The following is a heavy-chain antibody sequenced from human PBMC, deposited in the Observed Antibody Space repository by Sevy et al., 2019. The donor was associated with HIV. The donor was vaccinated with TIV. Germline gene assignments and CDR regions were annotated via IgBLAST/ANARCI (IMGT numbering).Heavy chain of an antibody. Sequence: SETLSLTCTVSGGSISSLNYYWSWIRQHPGKGLEWIGYISYSGRTNYYPSLKSRVIISVDTSKNQFSLKLSSVTAADTAVYYCARANAYLTSDAFDLWGQGTMVTVSS. CDR3: ARANAYLTSDAFDL. D-gene: IGHD1-26*01. V-gene: IGHV4-31*03. J-gene: IGHJ3*01. CDR1: GGSISSLNYY. CDR2: ISYSGRT.